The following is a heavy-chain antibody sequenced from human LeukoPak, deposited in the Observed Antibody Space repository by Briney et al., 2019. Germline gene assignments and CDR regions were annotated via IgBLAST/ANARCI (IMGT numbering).Heavy chain of an antibody. CDR2: IYWDDDK. V-gene: IGHV2-5*02. CDR3: AHWIAAASKGTDAFDI. D-gene: IGHD6-13*01. J-gene: IGHJ3*02. CDR1: GFSLSTSGVG. Sequence: SGPTLVNPTQTLTLTCTFSGFSLSTSGVGVGWIRQPPGKALEWLALIYWDDDKRYSPSLKSRLTITKDTSKNQVVLTMTNMDPVDTATYYCAHWIAAASKGTDAFDIWGQGTMVSVSS.